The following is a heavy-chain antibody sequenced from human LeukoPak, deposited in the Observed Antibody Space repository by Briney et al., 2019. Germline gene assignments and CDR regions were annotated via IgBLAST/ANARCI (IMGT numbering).Heavy chain of an antibody. CDR2: IHTSGTT. D-gene: IGHD6-13*01. CDR1: GGSISDHS. CDR3: VRGLTRQQPQFDP. V-gene: IGHV4-4*07. Sequence: SETLSLTCTVSGGSISDHSWSWIRQSTGKGLEWIGRIHTSGTTHYNPSLKSRLTISVDKAKSQISLKVNSVTAADTAMYYCVRGLTRQQPQFDPWAREPWSPSPQ. J-gene: IGHJ5*02.